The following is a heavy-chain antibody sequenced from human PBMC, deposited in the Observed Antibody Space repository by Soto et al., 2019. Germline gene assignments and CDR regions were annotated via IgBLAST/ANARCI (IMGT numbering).Heavy chain of an antibody. CDR3: AKSDGYSGYEFDY. Sequence: PGGSLRLSCAASGFTFRSYNMNWVRQAPGKGLEWVSGINRDGRSTGYADSMKGRFTISRDNSKNTLYLQMNSLRAEDTAVYYCAKSDGYSGYEFDYWGQGTLVTVSS. V-gene: IGHV3-23*03. J-gene: IGHJ4*02. CDR2: INRDGRST. D-gene: IGHD5-12*01. CDR1: GFTFRSYN.